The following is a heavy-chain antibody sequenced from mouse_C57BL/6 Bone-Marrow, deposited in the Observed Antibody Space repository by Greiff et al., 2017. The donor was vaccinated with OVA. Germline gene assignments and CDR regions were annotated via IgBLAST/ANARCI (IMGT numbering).Heavy chain of an antibody. Sequence: DVMLVESGGGLVQPGGSLKLSCAASGFTFSDYGMAWVRQAPRKGPEWVAFISNLAYSIYYADTVTGRFTISRENAKNTLYLEMSSLRSEDTAMYYCASPYYYGSSYSWFAYWGQGTLVTVSA. CDR3: ASPYYYGSSYSWFAY. D-gene: IGHD1-1*01. CDR2: ISNLAYSI. V-gene: IGHV5-15*01. J-gene: IGHJ3*01. CDR1: GFTFSDYG.